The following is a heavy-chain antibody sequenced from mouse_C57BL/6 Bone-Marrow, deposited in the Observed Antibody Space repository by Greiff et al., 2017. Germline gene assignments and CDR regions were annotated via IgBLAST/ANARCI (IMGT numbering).Heavy chain of an antibody. D-gene: IGHD3-2*02. V-gene: IGHV1-62-3*01. CDR3: ARGQLRLLWFAY. CDR2: IDPNSGGT. J-gene: IGHJ3*01. Sequence: VQLQQPGAELVKPGASVKLSCKASGYTFTSYWMHWVKQRPGRGLEWIGRIDPNSGGTKYNEKFKGKATLTADKSSSTAYMELRSLTSEDSAVYFCARGQLRLLWFAYWGQGTLVTVSA. CDR1: GYTFTSYW.